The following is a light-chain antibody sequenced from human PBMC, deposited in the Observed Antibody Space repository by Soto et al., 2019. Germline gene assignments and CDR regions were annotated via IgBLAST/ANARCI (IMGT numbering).Light chain of an antibody. CDR1: QSISSY. CDR2: AAS. Sequence: DIQMTQSPSSLSASVGDRVTITCRASQSISSYLNWYQQKPGKAPKLLIYAASSLQSGVPPRFSGSGSGTDFTLTISSLQPEDFATYYCQQSHSTPLTFGGGTKVEIK. CDR3: QQSHSTPLT. V-gene: IGKV1-39*01. J-gene: IGKJ4*01.